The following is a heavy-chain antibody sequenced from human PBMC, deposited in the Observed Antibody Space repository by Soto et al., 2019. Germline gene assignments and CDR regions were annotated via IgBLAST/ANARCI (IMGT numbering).Heavy chain of an antibody. V-gene: IGHV3-30-3*01. CDR1: GFTLCSYA. CDR3: ARDKFRRGMQPYNCFDP. D-gene: IGHD3-16*01. CDR2: IAYDGSNK. J-gene: IGHJ5*01. Sequence: LRVSCAASGFTLCSYALHWVRQALGKALEWGEVIAYDGSNKYYADSVKGRFTIARDNSNNTLYRQMNCLKAEGTAVYYCARDKFRRGMQPYNCFDPWGQGTLVTVSS.